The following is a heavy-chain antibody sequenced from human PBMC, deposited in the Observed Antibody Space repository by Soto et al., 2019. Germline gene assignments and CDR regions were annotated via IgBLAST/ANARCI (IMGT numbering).Heavy chain of an antibody. V-gene: IGHV3-30-3*01. D-gene: IGHD2-8*01. CDR2: ISCDGDNS. J-gene: IGHJ4*02. Sequence: QVQLVESGGGVVQPGRSLRLSCAASGFMFRNHAMHWVRQAPGEGLEWVAVISCDGDNSFYADSVKGRFTISRDNSKNTLYLQVNSLRAEDTAVYYCARDAVDVTKMVYVSPIDYWGQGTLVTVSS. CDR1: GFMFRNHA. CDR3: ARDAVDVTKMVYVSPIDY.